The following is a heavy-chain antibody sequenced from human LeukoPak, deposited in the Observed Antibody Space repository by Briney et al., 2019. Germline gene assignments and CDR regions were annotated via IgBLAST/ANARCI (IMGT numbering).Heavy chain of an antibody. CDR3: ARGQGRPGSGWIHYYYFDY. V-gene: IGHV1-69*05. CDR1: GGTFSSYA. D-gene: IGHD6-19*01. CDR2: IIPIFGTA. Sequence: SVKVSCKASGGTFSSYAISWVRQAPGQGLEWMGRIIPIFGTANYAQKFQGRVTITTDESTSTAYMELSSLRSEDTAVYYCARGQGRPGSGWIHYYYFDYWGPGTLVTVSS. J-gene: IGHJ4*02.